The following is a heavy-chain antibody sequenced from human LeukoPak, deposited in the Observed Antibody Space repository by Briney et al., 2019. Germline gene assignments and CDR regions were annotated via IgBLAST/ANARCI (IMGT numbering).Heavy chain of an antibody. D-gene: IGHD3-10*01. V-gene: IGHV4-34*01. CDR1: GGSFSGYY. CDR2: INHSGST. J-gene: IGHJ6*02. CDR3: ARLNMVRGVIPPRYYYGMDV. Sequence: PSETLSLTCAVYGGSFSGYYWSWIRQPPGKGLEWIGEINHSGSTNYNPSLKSRVTISVDTSKNQFSLKLSSVTAADTAVYYCARLNMVRGVIPPRYYYGMDVWGQGTTVTASS.